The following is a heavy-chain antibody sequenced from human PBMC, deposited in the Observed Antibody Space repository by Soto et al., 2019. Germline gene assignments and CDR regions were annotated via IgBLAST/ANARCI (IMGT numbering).Heavy chain of an antibody. CDR3: SYGAHQYFDY. V-gene: IGHV3-15*07. Sequence: GGSLRLSCVVSGLTLSDICMNWVRQAPGKGLEWVGRIKSKAAGGTTDYAAPVKGRFSISRDDSTNTLFLHINSLRTEDTGVYYCSYGAHQYFDYWGQGALVTSPQ. J-gene: IGHJ4*02. CDR2: IKSKAAGGTT. D-gene: IGHD4-17*01. CDR1: GLTLSDIC.